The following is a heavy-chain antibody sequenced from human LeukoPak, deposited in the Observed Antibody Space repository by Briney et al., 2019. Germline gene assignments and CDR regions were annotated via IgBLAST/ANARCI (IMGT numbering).Heavy chain of an antibody. V-gene: IGHV5-51*01. CDR1: GYTFSSYW. CDR3: ARQNDFRLDY. J-gene: IGHJ4*02. CDR2: IYPGESDT. D-gene: IGHD3-3*01. Sequence: GESLKISCKGSGYTFSSYWIGWVRQMPGKGLEWMGIIYPGESDTRYSPSLQGQVTISVDTSIGTAYLQWSSLKASDTAIYYCARQNDFRLDYWGQGTLVTVSS.